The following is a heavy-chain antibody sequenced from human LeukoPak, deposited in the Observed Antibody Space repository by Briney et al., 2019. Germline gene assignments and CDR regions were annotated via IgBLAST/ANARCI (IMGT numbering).Heavy chain of an antibody. V-gene: IGHV1-2*02. Sequence: GASVKVSCKASGYTFTCYYMHWVRQAPGQGLEWMGWINPNSGDTNCAQKLQGRVTMTRDTSISTAYMELSRLKSDDTAVYYCAARYDFWGGYLNHDYWGQGTLVTVSS. CDR3: AARYDFWGGYLNHDY. D-gene: IGHD3-3*01. CDR2: INPNSGDT. CDR1: GYTFTCYY. J-gene: IGHJ4*02.